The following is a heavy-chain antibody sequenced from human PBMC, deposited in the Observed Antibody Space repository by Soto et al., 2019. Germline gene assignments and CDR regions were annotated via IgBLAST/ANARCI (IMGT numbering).Heavy chain of an antibody. Sequence: QVQLQESGPGLVKPSQTLSLTCNVSGGSISSGEYYWSWIRQPPGKGLEWIGYIYYSGSTYYNPSLKSRVTISGDTSKKQFSLKLISVTAADTAVYYCARAVARGGGVDYWGQGTLVTVSS. CDR2: IYYSGST. CDR1: GGSISSGEYY. V-gene: IGHV4-30-4*01. CDR3: ARAVARGGGVDY. J-gene: IGHJ4*02. D-gene: IGHD2-21*01.